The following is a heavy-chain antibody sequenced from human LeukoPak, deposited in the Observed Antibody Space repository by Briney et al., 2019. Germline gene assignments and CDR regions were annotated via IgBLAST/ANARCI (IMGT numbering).Heavy chain of an antibody. CDR1: GYTFTSYG. J-gene: IGHJ5*02. D-gene: IGHD1-26*01. CDR3: ARIGDLMGDYPYNWFDP. CDR2: ISAYNGNT. Sequence: GASVKVSCKVSGYTFTSYGINWVRQAPGQGLEWMGWISAYNGNTFYAQKFQDRVTMTTDTSTSTAYMELRSLRSDDTAVYYCARIGDLMGDYPYNWFDPWGQGTLVTVSS. V-gene: IGHV1-18*01.